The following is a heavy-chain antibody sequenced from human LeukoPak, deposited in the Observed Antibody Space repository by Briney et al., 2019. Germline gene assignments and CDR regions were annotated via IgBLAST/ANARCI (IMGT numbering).Heavy chain of an antibody. V-gene: IGHV4-34*01. J-gene: IGHJ2*01. CDR3: ARGFRTALGSGYYIGRWMDWYFDL. Sequence: PSETLSLTCSVYSGSFSGYYWSWIRQPPGKGLEWIGEINHSGSTNYNPSLKSRVTISVDTSKNQFSLKLSSVTAADTAVYYCARGFRTALGSGYYIGRWMDWYFDLWGRGTLVTVSS. CDR2: INHSGST. CDR1: SGSFSGYY. D-gene: IGHD3-3*01.